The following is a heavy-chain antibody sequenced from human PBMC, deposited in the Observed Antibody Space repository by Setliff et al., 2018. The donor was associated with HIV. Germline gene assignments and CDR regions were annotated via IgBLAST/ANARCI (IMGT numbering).Heavy chain of an antibody. Sequence: PSETLSLTCAVYGASFSDYYWSWVRQPPGKGLEWIGEINHGGSTNYNPSLKSRVTISVDTSKNQFSLKLTSVTAADTAMYHCARSGGTRPPFDPWGQGTLVTVSS. CDR1: GASFSDYY. D-gene: IGHD2-15*01. V-gene: IGHV4-34*01. CDR2: INHGGST. J-gene: IGHJ5*02. CDR3: ARSGGTRPPFDP.